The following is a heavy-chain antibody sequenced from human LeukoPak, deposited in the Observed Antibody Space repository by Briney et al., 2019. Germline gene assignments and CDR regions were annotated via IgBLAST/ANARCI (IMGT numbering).Heavy chain of an antibody. D-gene: IGHD6-13*01. Sequence: SAKVSCKASGGTFSSYAISWVRQAPGQGLEWMGRIIPILGIANYAQKFQGRVTITADKSTSTAYMELSSLRSEDTAVYYCARGVGRYSHTTFDYWGQGTLVTVSS. CDR2: IIPILGIA. CDR3: ARGVGRYSHTTFDY. V-gene: IGHV1-69*04. J-gene: IGHJ4*02. CDR1: GGTFSSYA.